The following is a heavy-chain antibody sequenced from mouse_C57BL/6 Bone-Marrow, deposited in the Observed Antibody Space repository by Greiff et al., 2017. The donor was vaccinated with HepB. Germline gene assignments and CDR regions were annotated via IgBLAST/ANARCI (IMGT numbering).Heavy chain of an antibody. CDR1: GFSLSTFGMG. CDR2: IWWDDDK. V-gene: IGHV8-8*01. J-gene: IGHJ2*01. CDR3: ARILFYYGSSSPFDY. Sequence: QVTLKESGPGILQPSQTLSLTCSFSGFSLSTFGMGVGWIRQPSGKGLEWLAHIWWDDDKYYNPALKSRLTISKDTSKNQVFLKIANVATADTATYYCARILFYYGSSSPFDYWGQVTTLTVSS. D-gene: IGHD1-1*01.